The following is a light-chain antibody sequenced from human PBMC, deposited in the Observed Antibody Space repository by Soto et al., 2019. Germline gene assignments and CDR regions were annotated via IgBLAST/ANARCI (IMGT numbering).Light chain of an antibody. CDR3: CSYAGDRRV. Sequence: QSALTQPASVSGSPGQSITISCTGTSSDVGGYNLVSWYQQHPGKAPKLMIYEVSNRPSGVSNRFSGSKSGNTASLTISGLHAEDEADYYCCSYAGDRRVFGGGTQLTVL. CDR1: SSDVGGYNL. J-gene: IGLJ3*02. CDR2: EVS. V-gene: IGLV2-23*02.